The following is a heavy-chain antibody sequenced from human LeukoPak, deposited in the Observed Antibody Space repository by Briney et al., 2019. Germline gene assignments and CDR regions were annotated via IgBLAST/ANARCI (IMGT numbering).Heavy chain of an antibody. J-gene: IGHJ4*02. D-gene: IGHD4-17*01. CDR2: ISSSGSTI. CDR1: GFTFSDCY. CDR3: AKDFKMDYGDYVFDY. V-gene: IGHV3-11*01. Sequence: GGSLRLSCAASGFTFSDCYMSWIRQAPGKGLEWVSYISSSGSTIYYADSVKGRFTISRDNAKNSLYLQMNSLRAEDMALYYCAKDFKMDYGDYVFDYWGQGTLVTVSS.